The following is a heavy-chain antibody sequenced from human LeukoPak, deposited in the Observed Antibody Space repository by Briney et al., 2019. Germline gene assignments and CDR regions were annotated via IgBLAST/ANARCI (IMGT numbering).Heavy chain of an antibody. CDR1: GFTVSSNY. D-gene: IGHD2-21*01. J-gene: IGHJ3*02. CDR3: ARSRLRDLAFDI. Sequence: GGSLRLSCAASGFTVSSNYMSWVRQAPGKGLEWVSVIYSGGSTYNADSVKGRFTISRDNSKNTLYLQMNSLRAEDTAVYYCARSRLRDLAFDIWGQGTMVTVSS. V-gene: IGHV3-53*01. CDR2: IYSGGST.